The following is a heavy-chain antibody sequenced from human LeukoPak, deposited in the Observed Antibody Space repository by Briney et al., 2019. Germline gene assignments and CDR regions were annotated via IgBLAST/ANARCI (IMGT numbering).Heavy chain of an antibody. V-gene: IGHV4-30-4*07. CDR1: GGSISSGVYS. CDR2: IYYGGNT. Sequence: PSETLSLTCAVSGGSISSGVYSWSWVRQPPGKGLEWIGYIYYGGNTYYNPSLKSQVSISIDTSKNQFSLRLTSVTAADTAVYYCARQTGSGLFILPGGQGTLVTVSS. J-gene: IGHJ4*02. D-gene: IGHD3/OR15-3a*01. CDR3: ARQTGSGLFILP.